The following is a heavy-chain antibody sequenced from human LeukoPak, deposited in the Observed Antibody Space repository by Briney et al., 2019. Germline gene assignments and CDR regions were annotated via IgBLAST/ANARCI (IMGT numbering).Heavy chain of an antibody. J-gene: IGHJ4*02. CDR1: GYTFTGYY. Sequence: ASVKVSCKASGYTFTGYYMHWVRQAPGQGLEWMGWINPNSGGTNYAQKFQGRVTMTRDTSISTAYMELSRLRSDDTAVYYCARCRRVGQWLGKKDYFDYWGQGTLVTVSS. D-gene: IGHD6-19*01. V-gene: IGHV1-2*02. CDR3: ARCRRVGQWLGKKDYFDY. CDR2: INPNSGGT.